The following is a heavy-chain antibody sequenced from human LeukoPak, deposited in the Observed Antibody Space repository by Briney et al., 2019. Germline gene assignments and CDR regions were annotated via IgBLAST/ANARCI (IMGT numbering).Heavy chain of an antibody. CDR3: ARVMTKRKVPWDYFDY. V-gene: IGHV4-61*02. D-gene: IGHD1-1*01. Sequence: KPSETLSLTCTVSGGSISSGSYYWSWIRQPAGKGLEWIGRIYTSGSTNYNPSLKSRVTISVDTSKNQFSLKLSSVTAADTAVYYCARVMTKRKVPWDYFDYWGQGTLVTVSS. J-gene: IGHJ4*02. CDR2: IYTSGST. CDR1: GGSISSGSYY.